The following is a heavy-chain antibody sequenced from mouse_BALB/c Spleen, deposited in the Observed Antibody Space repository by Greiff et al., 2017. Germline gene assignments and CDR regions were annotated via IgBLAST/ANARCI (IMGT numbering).Heavy chain of an antibody. V-gene: IGHV5-17*02. D-gene: IGHD2-4*01. CDR3: AKGDDYDGGVDGLAY. J-gene: IGHJ3*01. CDR2: ISSGSSTI. CDR1: GFTFSSFG. Sequence: EVKLLESGGGLVQPGGSRKLSCAASGFTFSSFGMHWVRQAPEKGLEWVAYISSGSSTIYYADTVKGRFTISRDNPKNTLFLQMTSLRSEDTAMYYGAKGDDYDGGVDGLAYWGQGTPVTVSA.